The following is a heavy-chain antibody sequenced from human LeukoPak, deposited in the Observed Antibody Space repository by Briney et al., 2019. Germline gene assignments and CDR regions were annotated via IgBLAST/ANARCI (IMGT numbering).Heavy chain of an antibody. CDR3: AKPGSRFDY. J-gene: IGHJ4*02. CDR2: ISDSGGTT. V-gene: IGHV3-23*01. Sequence: PGRSLRLSCAASGFTFSTFTMSWVRQAPGKGLEWVSAISDSGGTTYYADSVRDRFTISRDNSKNTLYLQINSLRGEDTAVYYCAKPGSRFDYWGQGTLVTVSS. D-gene: IGHD6-6*01. CDR1: GFTFSTFT.